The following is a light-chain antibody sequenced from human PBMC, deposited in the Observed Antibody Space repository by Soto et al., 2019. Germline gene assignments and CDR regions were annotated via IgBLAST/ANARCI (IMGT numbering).Light chain of an antibody. V-gene: IGKV3-15*01. Sequence: EIVMTQSPATLSVSPGERATLSCRASQSVSSNLAWYQQKPCQAPRLLIYGASTRATGIPARFSGSGSGTEFTLTISSLQSEDFAVYYCQQYNNRPFTFGPGNKVDIK. CDR2: GAS. CDR3: QQYNNRPFT. J-gene: IGKJ3*01. CDR1: QSVSSN.